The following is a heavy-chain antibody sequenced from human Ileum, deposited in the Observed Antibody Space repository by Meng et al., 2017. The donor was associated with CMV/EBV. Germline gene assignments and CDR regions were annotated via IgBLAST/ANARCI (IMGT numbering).Heavy chain of an antibody. Sequence: HVRCPDSCPGLLKPSETLSLTCTVSGGSVNNYYWSWIRQSAGKGLEWIGRFYSSDTYNYHPSLDSRVTMSLDTSKNQFSLNLRSVTAADTATYYCARGPGASTREGFDYWGLGTLVTASS. D-gene: IGHD1-26*01. V-gene: IGHV4-4*07. CDR3: ARGPGASTREGFDY. CDR2: FYSSDTY. CDR1: GGSVNNYY. J-gene: IGHJ4*02.